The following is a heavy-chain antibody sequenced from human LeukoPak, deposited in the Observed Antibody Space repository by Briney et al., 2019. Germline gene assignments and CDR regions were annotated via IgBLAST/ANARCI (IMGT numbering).Heavy chain of an antibody. Sequence: PSQTLSLTCTVSGGSISSGGYYWSWIRQHPGKGLEWIGYIYYSGSTYYNPSLKSRVTISVDTSKNQFSLKLSSVTAADTAVYYCARGPRAGSLPFDYWGQGTLVTVSS. V-gene: IGHV4-31*03. CDR2: IYYSGST. CDR3: ARGPRAGSLPFDY. CDR1: GGSISSGGYY. J-gene: IGHJ4*02. D-gene: IGHD6-13*01.